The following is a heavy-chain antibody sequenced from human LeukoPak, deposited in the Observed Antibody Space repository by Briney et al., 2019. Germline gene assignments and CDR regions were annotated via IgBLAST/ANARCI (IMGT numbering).Heavy chain of an antibody. Sequence: PGGSLRLSCAACGFTFSSYGMHWVRQAPGKGLEWVAVISYDGSNKYYADSVKGRFTISRDNSKNTLYLQMNSLRAEDTAVYYCAKRRKVVVVPAKLGDYYYMDVWGKGTTVTISS. D-gene: IGHD2-2*01. CDR3: AKRRKVVVVPAKLGDYYYMDV. J-gene: IGHJ6*03. CDR2: ISYDGSNK. CDR1: GFTFSSYG. V-gene: IGHV3-30*18.